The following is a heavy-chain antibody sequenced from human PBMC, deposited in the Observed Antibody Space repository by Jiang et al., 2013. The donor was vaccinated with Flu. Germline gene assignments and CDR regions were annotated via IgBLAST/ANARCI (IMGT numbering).Heavy chain of an antibody. V-gene: IGHV2-70*04. CDR1: GFSLSTSGMR. D-gene: IGHD2-2*01. CDR2: IDWDDDK. CDR3: ARTILLGGGTVPAADYYYYGMDV. Sequence: KPTQTLTLTCTFSGFSLSTSGMRVSWIRQPPGKALEWLARIDWDDDKFYSTSLKTRLTISKDTSKNQVVLTMTNMDPVDTATYYCARTILLGGGTVPAADYYYYGMDVWGQRDHGHRLL. J-gene: IGHJ6*04.